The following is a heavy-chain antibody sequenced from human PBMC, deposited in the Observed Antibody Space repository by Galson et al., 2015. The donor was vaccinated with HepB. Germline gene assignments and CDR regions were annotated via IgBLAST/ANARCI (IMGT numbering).Heavy chain of an antibody. CDR3: ASVTYNLDTSDYGGDDSYQYSGMDV. CDR1: GGTFSSYV. V-gene: IGHV1-69*13. CDR2: IIPMLGTA. Sequence: SVKVSCKASGGTFSSYVIHWVRQAPGQGLEWMGGIIPMLGTAHYAQRFQGRVTISADEFTSTAHMELSSLRSEDTAVYYCASVTYNLDTSDYGGDDSYQYSGMDVWGQGTTVTVSS. D-gene: IGHD3-22*01. J-gene: IGHJ6*02.